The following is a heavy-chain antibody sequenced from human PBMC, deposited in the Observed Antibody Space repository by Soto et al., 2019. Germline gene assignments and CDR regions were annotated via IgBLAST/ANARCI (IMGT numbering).Heavy chain of an antibody. V-gene: IGHV1-69*01. J-gene: IGHJ6*02. CDR2: IIPIFGTA. CDR3: AKVRYSSPMGYYYGMDV. D-gene: IGHD6-19*01. Sequence: QAQLEQSGGEVKKPGSSVKVSCKASRVAFSKFIVTWVRQAPGLGLAWVGGIIPIFGTANYAQKFQGRVTITADESTSTSYMEVNNLRSEDTAVYYGAKVRYSSPMGYYYGMDVWGQGTTVTVSS. CDR1: RVAFSKFI.